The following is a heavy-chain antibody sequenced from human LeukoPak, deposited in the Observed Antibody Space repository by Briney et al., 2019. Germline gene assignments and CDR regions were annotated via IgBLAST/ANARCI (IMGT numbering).Heavy chain of an antibody. CDR1: GFTFSSYW. V-gene: IGHV3-7*01. Sequence: GGSLRLSCAASGFTFSSYWMSWVRQAPGKGLEWVANIKQDGSEKYYVDSVKGRFTISRDNAKNSLYLQMNSLRAEDTAVYYCARVGYSSSWTGFYYYYYYYMDVWGKGTTVTVSS. CDR3: ARVGYSSSWTGFYYYYYYYMDV. CDR2: IKQDGSEK. J-gene: IGHJ6*03. D-gene: IGHD6-13*01.